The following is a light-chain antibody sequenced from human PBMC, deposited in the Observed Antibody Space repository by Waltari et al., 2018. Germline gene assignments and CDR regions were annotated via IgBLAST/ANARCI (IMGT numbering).Light chain of an antibody. CDR3: QQYNSDDWT. Sequence: EIVLTRSPGTLSLSPGERATLSCRASQSVSSSYLAWYQQKPGQAPRLLVYGASSRATGIPDRFSGSGSGTDFTLTISSLQPDDFATYYCQQYNSDDWTFGQGTKVEI. V-gene: IGKV3-20*01. CDR2: GAS. CDR1: QSVSSSY. J-gene: IGKJ1*01.